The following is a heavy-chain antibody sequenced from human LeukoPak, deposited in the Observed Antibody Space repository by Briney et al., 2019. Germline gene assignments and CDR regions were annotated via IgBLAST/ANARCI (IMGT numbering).Heavy chain of an antibody. D-gene: IGHD2-21*01. CDR1: GFTFSSYA. CDR3: AKGHCDCEGYYYFDY. V-gene: IGHV3-23*01. J-gene: IGHJ4*02. Sequence: PGGSLRLSCAASGFTFSSYAMSWVRQAPGKGLEWVSAVRGGSRNTYYADSVKGRFTISRDNSKNMLYLQMNSLRAEDTAVYYCAKGHCDCEGYYYFDYWGQGTLVTVSS. CDR2: VRGGSRNT.